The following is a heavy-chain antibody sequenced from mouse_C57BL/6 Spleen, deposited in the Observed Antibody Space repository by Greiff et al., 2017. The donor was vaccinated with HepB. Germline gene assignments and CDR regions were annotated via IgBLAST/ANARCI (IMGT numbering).Heavy chain of an antibody. CDR1: GFTFSSYT. J-gene: IGHJ3*01. D-gene: IGHD2-5*01. Sequence: EVKVEESGGGLVKPGGSLKLSCAASGFTFSSYTMSWVRQTPEKRLEWVATISGGGGNTYYPDSVKGRFTISRDNAKNTLYLQMSSLRSEDTALYYCASPYSNYEGGFAYWGQGTLVTVSA. V-gene: IGHV5-9*01. CDR2: ISGGGGNT. CDR3: ASPYSNYEGGFAY.